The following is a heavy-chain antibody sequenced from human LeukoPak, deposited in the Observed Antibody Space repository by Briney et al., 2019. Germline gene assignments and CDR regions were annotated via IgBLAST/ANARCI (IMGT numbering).Heavy chain of an antibody. D-gene: IGHD6-25*01. J-gene: IGHJ4*02. CDR1: GFTFSNYN. CDR2: ITSSSNTV. Sequence: PGGSLRLSCAASGFTFSNYNMFWARQAPGKGLEWVSYITSSSNTVHYADSVKGRFTLSRDNAKSSLYLQMNSLRAEDTAIYCCARSSDSSDLGYWGQGTLVTVSS. V-gene: IGHV3-48*01. CDR3: ARSSDSSDLGY.